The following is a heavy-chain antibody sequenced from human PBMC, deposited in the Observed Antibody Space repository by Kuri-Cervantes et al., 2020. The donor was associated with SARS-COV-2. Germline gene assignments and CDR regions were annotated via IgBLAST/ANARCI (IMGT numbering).Heavy chain of an antibody. J-gene: IGHJ5*02. CDR1: GFTFSSYA. V-gene: IGHV3-23*01. Sequence: LSLTCAASGFTFSSYAMSWVRQAPGKGLEWVSLITGSGDNTYYADSVRGRFTISRDNSRNTLYLQMNSLRTEDTAVYCCAKGGPMVRGEIRNNWFDPWGQGTLVTVSS. CDR3: AKGGPMVRGEIRNNWFDP. CDR2: ITGSGDNT. D-gene: IGHD3-10*01.